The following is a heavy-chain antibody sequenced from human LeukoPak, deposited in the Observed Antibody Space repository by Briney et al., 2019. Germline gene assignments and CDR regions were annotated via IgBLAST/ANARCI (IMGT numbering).Heavy chain of an antibody. CDR2: MNPNSGNT. J-gene: IGHJ4*02. V-gene: IGHV1-8*02. D-gene: IGHD5-24*01. CDR3: ARATPGGLHGYSFDY. Sequence: GASVKVSCKASGYTFKNYDINWVRQATGQGLEWMGWMNPNSGNTGSAQKFQDRVSMTRDTSINTAYMELTSLRSGGTAVYYCARATPGGLHGYSFDYWGQGTVVTVYS. CDR1: GYTFKNYD.